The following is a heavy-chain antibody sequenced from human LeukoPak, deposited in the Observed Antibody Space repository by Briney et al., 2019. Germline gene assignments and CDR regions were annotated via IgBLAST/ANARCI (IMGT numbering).Heavy chain of an antibody. J-gene: IGHJ6*03. D-gene: IGHD5-12*01. CDR1: GYTFTSYD. CDR3: ARGVATTNLPQYYYYMDV. V-gene: IGHV1-2*02. CDR2: INPNSGGT. Sequence: GASVKVSCKASGYTFTSYDINWVRQATGQGLEWMGWINPNSGGTNYAQKFQGRVTMTRDTSISTAYMELSRLRSDDTAVYYCARGVATTNLPQYYYYMDVWGKGTTVTVSS.